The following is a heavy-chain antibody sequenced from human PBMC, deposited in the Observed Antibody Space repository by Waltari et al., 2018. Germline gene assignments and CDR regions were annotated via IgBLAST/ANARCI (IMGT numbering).Heavy chain of an antibody. Sequence: QVQLVQSGAEVKKPGASVKVSCKASGYTFTSYYMHWVRQAPGQGLEWMGIINPSGGSTSYAQKFQGRVTMTRDTSTSTVYMELSSLRSEDTAVYYCARDMGRYCSGGSCDKGFDYWGQGTLVTVSS. CDR2: INPSGGST. CDR1: GYTFTSYY. V-gene: IGHV1-46*01. J-gene: IGHJ4*02. CDR3: ARDMGRYCSGGSCDKGFDY. D-gene: IGHD2-15*01.